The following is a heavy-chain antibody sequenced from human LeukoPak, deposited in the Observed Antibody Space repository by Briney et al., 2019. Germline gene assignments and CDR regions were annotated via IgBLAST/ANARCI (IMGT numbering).Heavy chain of an antibody. J-gene: IGHJ5*02. D-gene: IGHD3-10*01. Sequence: PSETLSLTCAVYGGSFSGYYWSWIHQPPGKGLEWIGEINHSGSTNYNPSLKSRATISVDTSKNQFSLKLSSVTAADTAVYYCARRSVRGVIPSWGQGTLVTVSS. V-gene: IGHV4-34*01. CDR3: ARRSVRGVIPS. CDR1: GGSFSGYY. CDR2: INHSGST.